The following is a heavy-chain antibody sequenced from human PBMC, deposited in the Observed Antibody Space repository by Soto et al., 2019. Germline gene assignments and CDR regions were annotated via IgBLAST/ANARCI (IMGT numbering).Heavy chain of an antibody. J-gene: IGHJ4*02. D-gene: IGHD3-10*01. V-gene: IGHV1-69*02. CDR1: GDTFNFYS. Sequence: QVQLVQSGAEVKSAGSSVKVSCKASGDTFNFYSINWVRQAPGLGLEWVGRVNPILSMSNYAQRFQGRVTVTAEKSTGTSVMELRSVRSEGPAIYYGASNYGSGYRAFDSWGQGALVTVSS. CDR2: VNPILSMS. CDR3: ASNYGSGYRAFDS.